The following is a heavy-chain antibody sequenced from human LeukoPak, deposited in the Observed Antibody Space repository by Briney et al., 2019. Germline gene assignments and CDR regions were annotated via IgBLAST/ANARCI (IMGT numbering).Heavy chain of an antibody. Sequence: SETLSLPCTVSGGAISSSSYYWGWIRQPPGKGVGWIGSIYYSGSTYYNPSLKCRVIISVDTSKNQFSLKLSSVTAADTAVYYCARSPYYYDSSGYYYEDYWGQGTLVTVSS. J-gene: IGHJ4*02. V-gene: IGHV4-39*07. CDR1: GGAISSSSYY. CDR2: IYYSGST. D-gene: IGHD3-22*01. CDR3: ARSPYYYDSSGYYYEDY.